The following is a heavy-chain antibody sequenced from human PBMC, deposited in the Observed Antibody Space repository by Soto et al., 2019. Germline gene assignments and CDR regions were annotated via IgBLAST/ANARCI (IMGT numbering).Heavy chain of an antibody. CDR1: GYTFTSYG. CDR3: ARDYCSSTSCYTSLYWFDP. J-gene: IGHJ5*02. V-gene: IGHV1-18*01. D-gene: IGHD2-2*02. Sequence: ASVKVSCKASGYTFTSYGISWVRQAPGQGLEWMGWISAYSGNTNYAQKLQGRVTMTTDTSTSTAYMELRSLRSDDTAVYYCARDYCSSTSCYTSLYWFDPWGQGTLVTVSS. CDR2: ISAYSGNT.